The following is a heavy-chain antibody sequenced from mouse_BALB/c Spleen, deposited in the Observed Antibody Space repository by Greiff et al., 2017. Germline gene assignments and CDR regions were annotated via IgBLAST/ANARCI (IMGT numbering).Heavy chain of an antibody. CDR2: INPSTGYT. J-gene: IGHJ2*01. Sequence: VQLMESGPELVKPGASVKMSCTASGYTFTSYWMHWVKQRPGQGLEWIGYINPSTGYTEYNQKFKDKATLTADKSSSTAYMQLSSLTSEDSAVYYCASGGIFDYWGQGTTVTVSS. V-gene: IGHV1-7*01. CDR1: GYTFTSYW. CDR3: ASGGIFDY.